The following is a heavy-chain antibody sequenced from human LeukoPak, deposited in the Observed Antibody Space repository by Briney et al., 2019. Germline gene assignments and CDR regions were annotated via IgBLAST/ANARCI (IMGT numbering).Heavy chain of an antibody. Sequence: GASVKVSCKASGGTFSSYAISWVRQAPGQGLEWMGGIIPIFGTANYAQKFQGRVTITTDESTRTAYMELSSLRSEDTAVYYCARSPGRSSIYYFDYWGQGTLVTVSS. J-gene: IGHJ4*02. V-gene: IGHV1-69*05. CDR2: IIPIFGTA. D-gene: IGHD1-26*01. CDR1: GGTFSSYA. CDR3: ARSPGRSSIYYFDY.